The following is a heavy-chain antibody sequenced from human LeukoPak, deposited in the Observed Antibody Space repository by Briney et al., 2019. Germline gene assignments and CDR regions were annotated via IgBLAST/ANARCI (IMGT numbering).Heavy chain of an antibody. D-gene: IGHD2-2*01. CDR3: AREPSSTSARAAAADGDY. V-gene: IGHV3-11*01. CDR1: GFTFSDYY. Sequence: GGSLRLSCAASGFTFSDYYMSWIRQAPGKGLEWVSYISSSGSTICYADSVKGRFTISRDNAKNSLYLQMNSLRAEDTAVYYCAREPSSTSARAAAADGDYWGQGTLVTVSS. CDR2: ISSSGSTI. J-gene: IGHJ4*02.